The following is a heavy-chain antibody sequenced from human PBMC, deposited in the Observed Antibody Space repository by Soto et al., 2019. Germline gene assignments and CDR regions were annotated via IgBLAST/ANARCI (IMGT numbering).Heavy chain of an antibody. D-gene: IGHD4-17*01. CDR2: INHSGST. V-gene: IGHV4-34*01. CDR1: GGSFSGYY. Sequence: KSSETLSLTCAVYGGSFSGYYWSWIRQPPGKGLEWIGEINHSGSTNYNPSLKSRVTISVDTSKNQFSLKLSSVTAADTAVYYCARGSTVTTDWGQGTLVTVSS. J-gene: IGHJ4*02. CDR3: ARGSTVTTD.